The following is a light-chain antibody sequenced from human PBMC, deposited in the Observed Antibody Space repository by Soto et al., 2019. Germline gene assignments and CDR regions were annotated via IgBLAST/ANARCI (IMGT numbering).Light chain of an antibody. J-gene: IGKJ4*01. CDR3: QQYAMSPLT. CDR1: QSVSSTY. Sequence: EIVMTQSPATLSVSPGERATLSCRASQSVSSTYLAWYQQKPGQAPRLLIYEASSRTTGIPDRFGGSGSGTDFTLTISRLDPEDFAVYYCQQYAMSPLTFGGGTKVDIK. CDR2: EAS. V-gene: IGKV3-20*01.